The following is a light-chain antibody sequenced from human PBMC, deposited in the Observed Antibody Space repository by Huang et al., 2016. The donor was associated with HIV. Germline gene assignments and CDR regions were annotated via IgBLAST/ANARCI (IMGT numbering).Light chain of an antibody. V-gene: IGKV3-11*01. J-gene: IGKJ2*01. CDR2: DAS. CDR1: QSIDNY. Sequence: EIVLTQSPVTLSLSPGERATLSCRASQSIDNYLAWYQQKPGQAPRLIIYDASDRVTGVPARCSGSGSGTDFTLTISSLEPEDFAVYYCQQRSHWRTFGQGTKLEIK. CDR3: QQRSHWRT.